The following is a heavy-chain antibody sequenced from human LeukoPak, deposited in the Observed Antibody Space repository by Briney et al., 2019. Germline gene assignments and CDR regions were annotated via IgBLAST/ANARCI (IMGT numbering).Heavy chain of an antibody. V-gene: IGHV4-34*01. CDR1: GVSFNNYY. CDR3: TRMTTGHDY. D-gene: IGHD4-17*01. CDR2: INHSGYT. Sequence: SKTLSLTCAVSGVSFNNYYWSWVRQTPGKGLEWIGEINHSGYTNDSPSLKSRVTLSIDTSRKQFSLNLRSVTVADAGIYYCTRMTTGHDYWGQGTLVTVSS. J-gene: IGHJ4*02.